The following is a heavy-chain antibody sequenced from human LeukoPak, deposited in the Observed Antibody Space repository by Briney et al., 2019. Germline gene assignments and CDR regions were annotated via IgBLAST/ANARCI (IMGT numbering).Heavy chain of an antibody. CDR1: GFTFSSYA. V-gene: IGHV3-30-3*01. Sequence: PGRSLRLSCAASGFTFSSYAMHWVRQAPGKGLEWVAVISYDGSNKYYADSVKGRFTISRDNAKNSLYLQMNSLRAEDTAVYYCARGKSSWFDPWAREPWSPSPQ. D-gene: IGHD5/OR15-5a*01. CDR2: ISYDGSNK. CDR3: ARGKSSWFDP. J-gene: IGHJ5*02.